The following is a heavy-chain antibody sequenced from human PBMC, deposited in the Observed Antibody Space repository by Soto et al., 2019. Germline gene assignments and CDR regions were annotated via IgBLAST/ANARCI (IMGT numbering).Heavy chain of an antibody. Sequence: QVQLVQSGAEVKKPGSSVKVSCKASGGTFSSYAISWVRQAPGQGLECMGGIIPIFGTANYAQKFQGRVTITADESTSTAYMELSSLRSEDTAVYYCARSDIVVVVAATGDYYYGMDVWGQGTTVTVSS. CDR2: IIPIFGTA. V-gene: IGHV1-69*01. CDR3: ARSDIVVVVAATGDYYYGMDV. J-gene: IGHJ6*02. CDR1: GGTFSSYA. D-gene: IGHD2-15*01.